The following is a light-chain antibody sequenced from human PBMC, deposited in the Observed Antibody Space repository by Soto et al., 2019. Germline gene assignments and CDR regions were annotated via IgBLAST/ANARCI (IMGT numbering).Light chain of an antibody. CDR2: GAS. Sequence: EVFLTQCPATISLSPGAGARLSCRASQSVGSNLAWYQQKPGQTPRVLNYGASTRAIGIPARFSRSGFGTEFTLTLSSLQSEDFVVYYCQPYSNWPLLSFGGGTKV. CDR1: QSVGSN. J-gene: IGKJ4*01. CDR3: QPYSNWPLLS. V-gene: IGKV3-15*01.